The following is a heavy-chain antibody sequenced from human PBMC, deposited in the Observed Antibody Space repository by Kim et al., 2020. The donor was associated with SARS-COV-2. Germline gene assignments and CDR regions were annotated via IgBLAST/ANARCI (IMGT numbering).Heavy chain of an antibody. CDR1: GGSISSSSYY. CDR2: IYYSGST. CDR3: ARGVFRTMIVVVITTSGRCFDP. D-gene: IGHD3-22*01. J-gene: IGHJ5*02. V-gene: IGHV4-39*07. Sequence: SETLSLTCTVSGGSISSSSYYWGWIRQPPGKGLEWIGSIYYSGSTYYNPSLKSRVTISVDTSKNQFSLKLSSVTAADTAVYYCARGVFRTMIVVVITTSGRCFDPWGQGTLVTVSS.